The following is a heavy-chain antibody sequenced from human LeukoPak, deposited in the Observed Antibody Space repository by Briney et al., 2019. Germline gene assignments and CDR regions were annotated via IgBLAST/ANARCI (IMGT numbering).Heavy chain of an antibody. CDR1: GFTFSSYW. CDR2: IKQDGSAK. J-gene: IGHJ3*02. CDR3: ARDWAPADWCSGGSCPLAFDI. Sequence: GGSLRLSCAASGFTFSSYWMSWVRQAPEKGLEWVANIKQDGSAKHYVDSVQGRFTISRDNAKNSLYLQMNSLRAEDTAVYYCARDWAPADWCSGGSCPLAFDIWGQGTMVTVSS. V-gene: IGHV3-7*01. D-gene: IGHD2-15*01.